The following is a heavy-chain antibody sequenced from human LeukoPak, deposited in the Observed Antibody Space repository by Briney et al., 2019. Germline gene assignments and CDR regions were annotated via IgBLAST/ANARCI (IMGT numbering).Heavy chain of an antibody. V-gene: IGHV1-18*01. Sequence: ASVKVSCKASGYTFTSYGISWVRQAPGQGLEWMGWISAYNGNTNYAQKLQGRVTMTTDTSTSTAYMELRSLRSDDTAVYYCARGDNYCDSSGYFDYWGQGTLVTVSS. CDR2: ISAYNGNT. D-gene: IGHD3-22*01. J-gene: IGHJ4*02. CDR1: GYTFTSYG. CDR3: ARGDNYCDSSGYFDY.